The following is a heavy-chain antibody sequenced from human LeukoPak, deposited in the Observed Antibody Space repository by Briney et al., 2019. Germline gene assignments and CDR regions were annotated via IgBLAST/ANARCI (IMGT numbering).Heavy chain of an antibody. J-gene: IGHJ4*02. CDR3: ARRDDFSGDH. V-gene: IGHV3-7*01. CDR2: IHPEGNEK. D-gene: IGHD1-1*01. Sequence: GGSLRLSCAVSGFTFSNFWMSLVRQAPGRGLEWVANIHPEGNEKYHVESVKGRFTISRDNTKNLLFLQMNALRVEDTAVYYCARRDDFSGDHWGQGTLVTVSS. CDR1: GFTFSNFW.